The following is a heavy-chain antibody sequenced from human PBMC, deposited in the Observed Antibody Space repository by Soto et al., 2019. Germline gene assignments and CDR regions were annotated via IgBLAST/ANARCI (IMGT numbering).Heavy chain of an antibody. V-gene: IGHV1-18*01. Sequence: QVQLVQSGAEVKKPGASVKVSCKASGYTFTRSGISWVRQAPGQGLEWMGWINGYNGNTNYAQKFQGRITMTTDTPTSTDYMEMRGLRSDDTAVYYCARMGYVPYYYYGMDVWGQGTTVIVSS. CDR3: ARMGYVPYYYYGMDV. CDR2: INGYNGNT. J-gene: IGHJ6*02. CDR1: GYTFTRSG. D-gene: IGHD1-1*01.